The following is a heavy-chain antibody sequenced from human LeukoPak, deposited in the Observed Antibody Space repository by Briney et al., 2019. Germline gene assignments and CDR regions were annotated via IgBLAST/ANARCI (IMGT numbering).Heavy chain of an antibody. V-gene: IGHV1-2*02. Sequence: ASVKVSCKASGYTFTGYYMHWVRQAPGQGLEWMGWINPNSGGTNYAQKFQGRVTMTRDTSISTAYMELSRLRSDDTAVYYCARVRGIAAAGTPVYWGQGTLVTVSS. D-gene: IGHD6-13*01. CDR2: INPNSGGT. J-gene: IGHJ4*02. CDR1: GYTFTGYY. CDR3: ARVRGIAAAGTPVY.